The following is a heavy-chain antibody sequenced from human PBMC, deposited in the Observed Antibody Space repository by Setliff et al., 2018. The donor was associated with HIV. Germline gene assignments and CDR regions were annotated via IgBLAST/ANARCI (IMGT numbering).Heavy chain of an antibody. D-gene: IGHD5-18*01. CDR2: IYYSGST. CDR3: ARGYSHGLYYFDY. J-gene: IGHJ4*02. Sequence: SETLSLTCTVSGGSISTGYYYWGWIRQPPGKGLEWIGSIYYSGSTYFNPSLKSRVTISVDTSKNQFSLKLSSVTAADTAVYYCARGYSHGLYYFDYWGPG. V-gene: IGHV4-39*01. CDR1: GGSISTGYYY.